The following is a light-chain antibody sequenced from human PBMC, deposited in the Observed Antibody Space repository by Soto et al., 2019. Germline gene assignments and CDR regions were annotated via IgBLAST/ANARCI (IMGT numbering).Light chain of an antibody. J-gene: IGKJ5*01. CDR2: DAS. Sequence: MMMTQSPATLSVYPGERVSLSCWASQSVTNKLAWYQQRPGQPPRLLLYDASTRATGVPATFSGRGSGTDFTLTIRSLQPEDFATYYCQQVNSYPTTFGQGTLLEI. CDR1: QSVTNK. CDR3: QQVNSYPTT. V-gene: IGKV3-15*01.